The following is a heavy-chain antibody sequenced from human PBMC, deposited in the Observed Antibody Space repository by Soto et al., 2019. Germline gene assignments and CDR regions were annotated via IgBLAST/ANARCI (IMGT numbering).Heavy chain of an antibody. D-gene: IGHD3-16*02. Sequence: SETLSLTCAASGGSISSGGYSWSWIRQPPGKGLEWIGYIYHSGSTYYNPSLKSRVTISVDRSKNQFSLKLSSVTAADTAVYYCARVGLRLGELSLAGAFEIWGQGTMVTVSS. V-gene: IGHV4-30-2*01. J-gene: IGHJ3*02. CDR2: IYHSGST. CDR1: GGSISSGGYS. CDR3: ARVGLRLGELSLAGAFEI.